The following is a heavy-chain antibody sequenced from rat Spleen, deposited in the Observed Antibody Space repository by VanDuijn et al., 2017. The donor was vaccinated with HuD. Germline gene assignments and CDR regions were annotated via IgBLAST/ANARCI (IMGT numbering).Heavy chain of an antibody. CDR2: ISTGGGNT. D-gene: IGHD1-2*01. Sequence: EVQLVESGGGLVQPGRSLKLSCEASGFTFSNYDMAWVRQAPTKGLEWIASISTGGGNTYYRDSVKGRFTISRDNAKNTQYLQMESLRSEDTAPYYCARDYSNYFPYWYFDFWGPGTIVTVSS. CDR3: ARDYSNYFPYWYFDF. CDR1: GFTFSNYD. V-gene: IGHV5S13*01. J-gene: IGHJ1*01.